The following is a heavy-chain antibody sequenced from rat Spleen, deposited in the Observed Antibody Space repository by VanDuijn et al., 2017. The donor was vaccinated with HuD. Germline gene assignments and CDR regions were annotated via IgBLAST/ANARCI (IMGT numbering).Heavy chain of an antibody. CDR1: GFSLTNYG. J-gene: IGHJ2*01. CDR2: IWGDGST. CDR3: ARRWDYFDY. Sequence: QVQLKESGPGLVQPSQTLSLTCTVSGFSLTNYGVNWVRQPPGKGLEWMGGIWGDGSTNYNSALKSRLSISRDTSKSQVFLKMNSLQPEDTGTYYCARRWDYFDYWGQGVMVTVSS. V-gene: IGHV2-13*01.